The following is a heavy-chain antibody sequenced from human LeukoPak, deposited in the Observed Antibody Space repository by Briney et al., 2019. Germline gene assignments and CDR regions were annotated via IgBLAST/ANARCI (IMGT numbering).Heavy chain of an antibody. CDR1: GGSISSGDYY. CDR3: AREALRPSRWFDP. D-gene: IGHD4-17*01. J-gene: IGHJ5*02. CDR2: IYYSGST. Sequence: SQTLSLTCTVSGGSISSGDYYWSWIRQPPGKGLEWIGYIYYSGSTYYNPSLKSRVTISVDTSNNQFSLKLSSVTAADTAVYYCAREALRPSRWFDPWGQGTLVTVSS. V-gene: IGHV4-30-4*01.